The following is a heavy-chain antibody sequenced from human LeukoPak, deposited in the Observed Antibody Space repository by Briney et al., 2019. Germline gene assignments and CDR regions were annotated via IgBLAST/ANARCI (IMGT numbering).Heavy chain of an antibody. D-gene: IGHD6-19*01. CDR1: GFTFSSNW. J-gene: IGHJ5*02. CDR3: AREDGWYGKNWFDP. Sequence: GGSLRLSCAVSGFTFSSNWMTWVRQAPGKGLEWVANIQQDGSEKYYVDSVKGRFTISRDNAKNSLCLQMNSLRAEDTAVYYCAREDGWYGKNWFDPWAREPWSPSPQ. CDR2: IQQDGSEK. V-gene: IGHV3-7*04.